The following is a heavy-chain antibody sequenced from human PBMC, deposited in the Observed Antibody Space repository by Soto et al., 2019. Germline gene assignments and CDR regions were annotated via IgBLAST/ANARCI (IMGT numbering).Heavy chain of an antibody. V-gene: IGHV1-8*01. CDR1: GYTFTSHD. CDR3: ASDMSTT. D-gene: IGHD2-2*01. J-gene: IGHJ5*02. Sequence: QVQLVQSGAEVKKPGASVKVSCKASGYTFTSHDINWMRQTTGQGLEWMGWMNPNSGHTNYAQNFQGRVTMTRDTSINPAYMELTNLRSEDTAIYYCASDMSTTWGQGTLVTVSS. CDR2: MNPNSGHT.